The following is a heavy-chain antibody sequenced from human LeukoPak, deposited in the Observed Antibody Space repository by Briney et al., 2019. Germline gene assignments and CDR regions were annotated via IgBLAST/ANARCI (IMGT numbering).Heavy chain of an antibody. D-gene: IGHD5-24*01. J-gene: IGHJ5*02. CDR2: ISAYNGNT. Sequence: VASVKVSCKASGYTFTSYGISWVRQAPGQGLEWMGWISAYNGNTNYAQKLQGRVTMTTDTSTSTAYMELRSLRSDDTAVYYCARDIKGWWLQFGVMGFDPWGQGTLVTVSS. CDR1: GYTFTSYG. V-gene: IGHV1-18*01. CDR3: ARDIKGWWLQFGVMGFDP.